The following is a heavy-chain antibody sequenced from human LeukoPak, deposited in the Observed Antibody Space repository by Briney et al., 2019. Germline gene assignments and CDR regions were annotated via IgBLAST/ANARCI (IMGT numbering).Heavy chain of an antibody. CDR2: IYPGDSDT. Sequence: GESLKISCKGSGYSFTSYWIGWVCQMPGKGLEWMGIIYPGDSDTRYSPSFQGQVTISADKSISTAYLQWSSLKASDTAMYYCARATNFDWSNRYFDYWGQGTLVTVSS. CDR3: ARATNFDWSNRYFDY. V-gene: IGHV5-51*01. J-gene: IGHJ4*02. D-gene: IGHD3-9*01. CDR1: GYSFTSYW.